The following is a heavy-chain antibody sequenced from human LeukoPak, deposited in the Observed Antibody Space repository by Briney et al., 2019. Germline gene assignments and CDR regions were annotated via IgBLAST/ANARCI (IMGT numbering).Heavy chain of an antibody. J-gene: IGHJ4*02. CDR2: INHSGST. CDR3: AGNRGLGRDY. V-gene: IGHV4-34*01. Sequence: SETLSLTCAVYGGSLSGYYWSWIRQPPEKGLEWIGEINHSGSTNYNPSLKSRVTISVDTSKNQFSLKLSSVTAADTAVYYCAGNRGLGRDYWGQGTLVTVSS. D-gene: IGHD4-23*01. CDR1: GGSLSGYY.